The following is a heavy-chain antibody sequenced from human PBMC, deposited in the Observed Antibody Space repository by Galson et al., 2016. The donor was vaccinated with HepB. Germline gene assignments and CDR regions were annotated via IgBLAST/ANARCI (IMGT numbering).Heavy chain of an antibody. V-gene: IGHV3-48*04. J-gene: IGHJ3*02. CDR2: ITTSGSNI. Sequence: SLRLSCAASGFTFSSYSMNWVRQAPGKGLEWVSYITTSGSNIDYGDSVKGRFTISRDNAKNSLYLQMNSLRAEDTAVYYCARDRIVGAKVYSDAFDIWGQGVLLTVSS. CDR3: ARDRIVGAKVYSDAFDI. D-gene: IGHD1-26*01. CDR1: GFTFSSYS.